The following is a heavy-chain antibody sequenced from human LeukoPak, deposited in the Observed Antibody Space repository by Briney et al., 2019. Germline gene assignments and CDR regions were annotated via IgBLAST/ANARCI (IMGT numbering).Heavy chain of an antibody. CDR3: AALASYHGFDV. CDR2: INADGGST. J-gene: IGHJ6*02. Sequence: GGSLRLSCVASGFTLDAYAMHWVRQARGKGLVWVSHINADGGSTYYADSVKGRFTISRDNSKNSLYLEMTSLRAEDTAMYYCAALASYHGFDVWGRGTTVTVSS. CDR1: GFTLDAYA. V-gene: IGHV3-43*02.